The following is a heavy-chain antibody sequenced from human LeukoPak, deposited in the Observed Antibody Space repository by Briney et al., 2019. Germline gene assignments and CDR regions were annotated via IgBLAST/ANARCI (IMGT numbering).Heavy chain of an antibody. CDR1: GFTFSSYG. CDR2: ISYDGSNK. J-gene: IGHJ4*02. V-gene: IGHV3-30*18. CDR3: AKSLLYTTVGYFDY. Sequence: GGSLRLSCAASGFTFSSYGMHWVRQAPGKGLEWVAVISYDGSNKYYADSVKGRFTISRDNSKNTLYLQMNSLRAEDTAVYYCAKSLLYTTVGYFDYWGQGTLVTVSS. D-gene: IGHD4-23*01.